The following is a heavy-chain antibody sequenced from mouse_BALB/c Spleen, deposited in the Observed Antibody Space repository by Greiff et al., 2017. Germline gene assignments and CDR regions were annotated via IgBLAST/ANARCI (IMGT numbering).Heavy chain of an antibody. V-gene: IGHV5-6-5*01. J-gene: IGHJ3*01. D-gene: IGHD2-3*01. CDR2: ISSGGST. CDR1: GFTFSSYA. Sequence: EVQLVESGGGLVKPGGSLKLSCAASGFTFSSYAMSWVRQTPEKRLEWVASISSGGSTYYPDSVKGRFTISRDNARNILYLQMSSLRSEDTAMYYCARVYDGYYPPFAYWGQGTLVTVSA. CDR3: ARVYDGYYPPFAY.